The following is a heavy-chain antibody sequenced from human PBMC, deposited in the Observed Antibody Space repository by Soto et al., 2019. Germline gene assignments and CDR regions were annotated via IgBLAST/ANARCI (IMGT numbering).Heavy chain of an antibody. CDR1: CSTFASYG. Sequence: GASVKVSCKASCSTFASYGISWVRQAPGQGLDWMGGISPFFGNANYAQKFQGRVTITADESTSTAYMELSSLRSEDTAVYYCARERVVPAAGYYHGMDVWGQGTTVTVSS. V-gene: IGHV1-69*13. D-gene: IGHD2-2*01. J-gene: IGHJ6*02. CDR2: ISPFFGNA. CDR3: ARERVVPAAGYYHGMDV.